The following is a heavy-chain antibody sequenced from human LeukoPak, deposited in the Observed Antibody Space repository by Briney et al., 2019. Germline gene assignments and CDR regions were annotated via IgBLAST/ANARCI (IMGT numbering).Heavy chain of an antibody. D-gene: IGHD5-18*01. CDR1: GFTFSSQW. V-gene: IGHV3-74*01. CDR3: VRAPPSNGYSYHFDI. CDR2: IYRDGSGI. Sequence: PGGSLGLSCAASGFTFSSQWMHWVRQAPGKGLVWVSRIYRDGSGIIYADPVKGRFTISRDNAKNTLYLQMNSLRAEDTAVYYCVRAPPSNGYSYHFDIWGQGTMVTVSS. J-gene: IGHJ3*02.